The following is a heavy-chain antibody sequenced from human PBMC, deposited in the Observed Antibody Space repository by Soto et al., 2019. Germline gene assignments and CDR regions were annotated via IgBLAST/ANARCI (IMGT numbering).Heavy chain of an antibody. Sequence: QVQLVESGGGVVQPGRSLRLSCAASGFTFGSYGMHWVRQAPGKGLEWVAVISYDGYYKYYADSVKGRFTISRDDSKNTLFLQMNSLRVEDTAVYYCANRPEGSGRAPDYWGQGTLVTVSS. CDR3: ANRPEGSGRAPDY. D-gene: IGHD3-10*01. CDR1: GFTFGSYG. V-gene: IGHV3-30*18. CDR2: ISYDGYYK. J-gene: IGHJ4*02.